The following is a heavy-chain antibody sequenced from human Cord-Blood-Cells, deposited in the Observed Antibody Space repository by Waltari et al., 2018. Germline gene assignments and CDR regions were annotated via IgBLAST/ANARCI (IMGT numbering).Heavy chain of an antibody. V-gene: IGHV4-39*01. CDR1: GGSISSSSYY. CDR2: IYYSGST. J-gene: IGHJ4*02. Sequence: QLQLQESGPGLVKPSETLSLTCTVSGGSISSSSYYWGWIRQPPGKGLEWIGSIYYSGSTYSNPSLKSRVTISVDTSKNQFSLKLSSVTAADTAVYYCASRPGAAAGTFDYWGQGTLVTVSS. D-gene: IGHD6-13*01. CDR3: ASRPGAAAGTFDY.